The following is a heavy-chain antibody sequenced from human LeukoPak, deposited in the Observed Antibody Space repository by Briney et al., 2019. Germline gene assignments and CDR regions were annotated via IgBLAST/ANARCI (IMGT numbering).Heavy chain of an antibody. CDR2: IIPIFGKA. V-gene: IGHV1-69*05. CDR1: GCTFTSYA. Sequence: SVKVSRKSSGCTFTSYAISWVRQAPGQPLEWMGRIIPIFGKANYAQQFKSRVTITTDESTSTAYMELSSLRSEDTAVYYCVRHSIRYYYDSSGYYSHAFDIWGQGTMVTVSS. CDR3: VRHSIRYYYDSSGYYSHAFDI. D-gene: IGHD3-22*01. J-gene: IGHJ3*02.